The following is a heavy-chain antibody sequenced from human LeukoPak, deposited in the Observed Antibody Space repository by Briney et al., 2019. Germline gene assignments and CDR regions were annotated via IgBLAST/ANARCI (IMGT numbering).Heavy chain of an antibody. CDR1: GFTFSSYA. V-gene: IGHV3-23*01. CDR3: AKEYYYDSSGYYLSLRSYAFDI. CDR2: ISGSGGST. J-gene: IGHJ3*02. D-gene: IGHD3-22*01. Sequence: GGSLRLSCAASGFTFSSYAMSWVRQAPGKGLEWVSAISGSGGSTYYADSVKGRFTISRDNSKNTLYLQMNSLRAEDTAVYYCAKEYYYDSSGYYLSLRSYAFDIWGQGTMVTVSS.